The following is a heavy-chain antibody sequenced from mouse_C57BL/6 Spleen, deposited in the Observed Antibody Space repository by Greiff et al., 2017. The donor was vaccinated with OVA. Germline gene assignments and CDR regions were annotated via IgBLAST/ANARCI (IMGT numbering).Heavy chain of an antibody. Sequence: QVQLQQPGAELVRPGSSVKLSCKASGYTFTSYWMHWVKQRPIQGLEWIGNIDPSDSETHYNQKFKDKATLTVDKSSSTAYMQLSSLTSEDSAVYYWARYNWDPYWYFDVWGTGTTVTVSS. V-gene: IGHV1-52*01. CDR3: ARYNWDPYWYFDV. D-gene: IGHD4-1*02. J-gene: IGHJ1*03. CDR1: GYTFTSYW. CDR2: IDPSDSET.